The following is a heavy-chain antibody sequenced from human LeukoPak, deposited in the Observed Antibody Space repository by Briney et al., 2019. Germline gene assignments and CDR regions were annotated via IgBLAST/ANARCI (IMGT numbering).Heavy chain of an antibody. CDR1: GFSFTSYA. CDR2: ITPGGGT. CDR3: ARDRYGDGFAHLDY. V-gene: IGHV1-2*02. D-gene: IGHD5-24*01. Sequence: ASVKLSFTAAGFSFTSYAIYWVRQAPGQGLEWMGWITPGGGTNYAQKFQGRVAITWDSSITTAYIDMSRLRSDDTAVYFCARDRYGDGFAHLDYWGQGALVTVYS. J-gene: IGHJ4*02.